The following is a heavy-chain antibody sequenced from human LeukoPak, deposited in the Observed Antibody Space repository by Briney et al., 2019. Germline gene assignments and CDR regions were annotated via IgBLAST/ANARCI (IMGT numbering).Heavy chain of an antibody. Sequence: PGASLRLSCAASGFTFSNYAMSWVRQAQGKGLEWVSAITGSGGNTYYADSVKGRFTISRDNSKNTLYLQMNSLRAEDTAVYYCAKWGDFDVLTGYYVPDFWGQGTLVTVSS. CDR2: ITGSGGNT. D-gene: IGHD3-9*01. V-gene: IGHV3-23*01. J-gene: IGHJ4*02. CDR3: AKWGDFDVLTGYYVPDF. CDR1: GFTFSNYA.